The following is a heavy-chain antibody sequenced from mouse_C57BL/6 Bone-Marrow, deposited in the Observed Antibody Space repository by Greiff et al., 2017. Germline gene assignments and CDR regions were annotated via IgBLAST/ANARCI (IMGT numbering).Heavy chain of an antibody. Sequence: QVQLQQSGTELVKPGASVKLSCTASGYTFTSYWMHWVKQRPGQGLEWIGNINPGNGGTNYNAKFKSKATLTVDKSSSTAYMQLSSLTSEDSAVYYCARREGGLLFAYWGQGALDTVSA. CDR3: ARREGGLLFAY. J-gene: IGHJ3*01. V-gene: IGHV1-53*01. D-gene: IGHD2-3*01. CDR2: INPGNGGT. CDR1: GYTFTSYW.